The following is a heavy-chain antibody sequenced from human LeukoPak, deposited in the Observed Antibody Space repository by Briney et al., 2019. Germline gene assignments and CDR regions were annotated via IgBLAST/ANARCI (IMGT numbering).Heavy chain of an antibody. V-gene: IGHV4-59*01. CDR1: GGSISSYY. J-gene: IGHJ6*03. Sequence: SETLSLTCTVSGGSISSYYWSWIRQPPGKGLEWIGYIYYSGSTNYNPSLKSRVTISVDTSKNQFSLKLSSVTAADTAVYYCARNYYYYYMDVWGKGTTVTVSS. CDR3: ARNYYYYYMDV. CDR2: IYYSGST.